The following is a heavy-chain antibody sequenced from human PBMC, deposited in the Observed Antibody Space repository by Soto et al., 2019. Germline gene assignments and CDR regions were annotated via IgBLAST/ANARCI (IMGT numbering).Heavy chain of an antibody. CDR2: INSDGSIT. CDR1: GFTFSSYW. CDR3: ARDRKLTYYYYGRDL. J-gene: IGHJ6*02. V-gene: IGHV3-74*01. Sequence: GGSLRLSCAASGFTFSSYWMHWVRQAPGKVLVWVSRINSDGSITSYADSVKGRFTISRDNAKNTLYLQMNSLRDGDTAVYACARDRKLTYYYYGRDLRAQGNTVTVSS. D-gene: IGHD6-6*01.